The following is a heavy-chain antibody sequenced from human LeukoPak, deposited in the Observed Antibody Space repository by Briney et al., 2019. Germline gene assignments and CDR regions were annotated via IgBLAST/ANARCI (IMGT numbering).Heavy chain of an antibody. Sequence: GGSLRLSCAASGFTFSSYSMNWVRQAQGKGLEWVSSISSSSSYIYYADSVKGRFTISRDNAKNSLYLQMNSLRAEDTAVYYCARRAGGYSHPYDYWGQGILVTVSS. V-gene: IGHV3-21*01. CDR3: ARRAGGYSHPYDY. J-gene: IGHJ4*02. CDR2: ISSSSSYI. CDR1: GFTFSSYS. D-gene: IGHD4-23*01.